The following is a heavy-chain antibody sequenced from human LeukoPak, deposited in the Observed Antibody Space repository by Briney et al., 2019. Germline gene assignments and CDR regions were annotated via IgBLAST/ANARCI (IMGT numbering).Heavy chain of an antibody. CDR2: IYSGGTI. Sequence: GGSLRLSCAASGFTVSNNYMSWVRQAPGKGLEWVSVIYSGGTISYADSVEGRFTISRDNSKNTLYLQMNSLRAEDTAVYYCARTDSSGYYYYYYGMDVWGQGTTVTVSS. CDR3: ARTDSSGYYYYYYGMDV. J-gene: IGHJ6*02. V-gene: IGHV3-53*01. CDR1: GFTVSNNY. D-gene: IGHD3-22*01.